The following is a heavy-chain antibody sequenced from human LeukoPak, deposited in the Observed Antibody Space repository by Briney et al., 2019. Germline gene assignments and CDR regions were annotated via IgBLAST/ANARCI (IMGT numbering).Heavy chain of an antibody. CDR1: GFTFSSYG. CDR3: AKVLPSDYYDSTRFRWDAFDI. V-gene: IGHV3-23*01. CDR2: ISGSGGST. D-gene: IGHD3-22*01. J-gene: IGHJ3*02. Sequence: GGTLRLSCAASGFTFSSYGMSWVRQAPGKRLGWVSAISGSGGSTYYADSVKGRFTISRDNSKNTLYLQMNSLRAEDTAVYYCAKVLPSDYYDSTRFRWDAFDIWGQGTMVTVSS.